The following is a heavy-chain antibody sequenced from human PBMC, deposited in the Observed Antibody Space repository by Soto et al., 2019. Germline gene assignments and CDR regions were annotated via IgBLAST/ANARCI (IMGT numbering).Heavy chain of an antibody. D-gene: IGHD5-12*01. CDR3: ARGRKWLRPYYYYYYMDV. CDR2: MNPNSGNT. J-gene: IGHJ6*03. V-gene: IGHV1-8*01. CDR1: GYTFTSYD. Sequence: GASVKVSCKASGYTFTSYDINWVRQATGQGLEWMGWMNPNSGNTGYAQKFQGRVTMTRNTSISTAYMELSSLRSEDTAVYYCARGRKWLRPYYYYYYMDVWGKGTTVTVSS.